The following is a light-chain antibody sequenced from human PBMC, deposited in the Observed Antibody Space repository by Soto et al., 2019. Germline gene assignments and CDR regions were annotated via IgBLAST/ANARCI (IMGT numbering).Light chain of an antibody. CDR3: QSYNSAPLLT. CDR2: DAY. CDR1: QGISNY. Sequence: DIQMTQSPSSLSASVGDRVTITCRASQGISNYLAWYQQKPGKVTKLLISDAYTLQSWVPSWFSGSGSGIDFTLTISTLHPEDVATFYCQSYNSAPLLTCGPGIKVDLK. J-gene: IGKJ3*01. V-gene: IGKV1-27*01.